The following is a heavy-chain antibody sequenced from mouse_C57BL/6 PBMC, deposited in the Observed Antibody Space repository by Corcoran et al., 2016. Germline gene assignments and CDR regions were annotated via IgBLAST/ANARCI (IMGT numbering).Heavy chain of an antibody. V-gene: IGHV9-3*01. CDR1: GYTFTTYG. Sequence: QIQLVQSGPELKKPGETVKISCKASGYTFTTYGMSWVKQAPGKGLKWMGWINTYSGVPTYADDFKGRFAFSLETSASTAYLKINNLKNEDTATYFCARRTGTYYLDYWGQGTTLTVSS. D-gene: IGHD4-1*01. CDR3: ARRTGTYYLDY. CDR2: INTYSGVP. J-gene: IGHJ2*01.